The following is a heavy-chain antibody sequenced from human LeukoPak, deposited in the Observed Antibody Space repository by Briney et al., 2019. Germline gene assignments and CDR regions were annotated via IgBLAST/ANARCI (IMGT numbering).Heavy chain of an antibody. D-gene: IGHD3-10*01. J-gene: IGHJ4*02. V-gene: IGHV4-30-2*01. Sequence: PSHTLSLTCAVSGPSISSGGYSWSWIRQPPGKGMEWIGYIHHSGSTYYNPSLKSRVTISVDRSKNQFSLKLSSVTAADTAVYYCARSRYYYGSGSSPSLFDYWGQGTLVTVSS. CDR2: IHHSGST. CDR1: GPSISSGGYS. CDR3: ARSRYYYGSGSSPSLFDY.